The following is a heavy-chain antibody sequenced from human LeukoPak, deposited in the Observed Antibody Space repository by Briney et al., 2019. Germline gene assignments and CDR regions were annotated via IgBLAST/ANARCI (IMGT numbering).Heavy chain of an antibody. CDR3: ARGRPYTGKDGSNSFFYYMDV. J-gene: IGHJ6*03. CDR2: ISSSSSYI. V-gene: IGHV3-21*04. D-gene: IGHD1-26*01. Sequence: GGSLRLSCAASGFTFSSYSMNWVRQAPGKGLEWVSSISSSSSYIYYADSVKGRFTISRDNAKNSLYLQMNSLRAADTAVYYCARGRPYTGKDGSNSFFYYMDVWGKGTTVIVSS. CDR1: GFTFSSYS.